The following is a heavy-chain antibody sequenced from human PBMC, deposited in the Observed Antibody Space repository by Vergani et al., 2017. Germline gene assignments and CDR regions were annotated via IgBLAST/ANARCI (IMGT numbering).Heavy chain of an antibody. J-gene: IGHJ1*01. D-gene: IGHD1-1*01. CDR2: ISYDGTQK. V-gene: IGHV3-30*03. Sequence: QVHLVESGGGVVQPGRSLILSCVVSGFTSSYYGMHWVRRAPGKGLEWVAVISYDGTQKYYADSVKGRFTISRDNSKSTLYLQMNSLRTEDTAVYYCATKSXGTPGCQIGYFREWGQGTLVTVSS. CDR1: GFTSSYYG. CDR3: ATKSXGTPGCQIGYFRE.